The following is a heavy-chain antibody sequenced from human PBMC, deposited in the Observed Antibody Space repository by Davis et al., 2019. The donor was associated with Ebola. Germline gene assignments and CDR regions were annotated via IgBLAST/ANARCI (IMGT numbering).Heavy chain of an antibody. V-gene: IGHV1-18*04. Sequence: ASVKVSCKASGYTFTSYGITWVRQAPGQGLEWMGWINPHNGNTNYAQNVQGRVTMTTDTSTSTAYMEVVILRSDDTAVYYCARAQFPTTSDHWGQGTLVTVSS. CDR3: ARAQFPTTSDH. D-gene: IGHD1-1*01. CDR1: GYTFTSYG. J-gene: IGHJ4*02. CDR2: INPHNGNT.